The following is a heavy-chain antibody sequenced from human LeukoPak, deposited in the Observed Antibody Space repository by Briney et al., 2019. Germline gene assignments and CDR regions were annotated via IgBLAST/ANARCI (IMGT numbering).Heavy chain of an antibody. CDR1: GFTVSSNY. Sequence: GGSLRLSCAASGFTVSSNYMSWVRQAPGKGLEWVSVIYSGGSTYYADSVKGRFAISRDNSKNTLYLQMNSLRAEDTAVYYCARDQSLYSSSIWGQGTLVTVSS. CDR3: ARDQSLYSSSI. D-gene: IGHD6-6*01. CDR2: IYSGGST. V-gene: IGHV3-66*01. J-gene: IGHJ4*02.